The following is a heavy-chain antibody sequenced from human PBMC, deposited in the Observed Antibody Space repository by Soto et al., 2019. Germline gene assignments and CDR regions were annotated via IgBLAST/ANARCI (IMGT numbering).Heavy chain of an antibody. V-gene: IGHV3-11*01. D-gene: IGHD2-15*01. J-gene: IGHJ6*02. CDR1: GFTFSDYY. CDR2: ISSSGSTI. Sequence: GGSLRLSYAASGFTFSDYYMSWIRQAPGKGLEWVSYISSSGSTIYYADSVKGRFTISRDNAKNSLYLQMNSLRAEDTAVYYCALALVALYGMDVWGQGTTVTVSS. CDR3: ALALVALYGMDV.